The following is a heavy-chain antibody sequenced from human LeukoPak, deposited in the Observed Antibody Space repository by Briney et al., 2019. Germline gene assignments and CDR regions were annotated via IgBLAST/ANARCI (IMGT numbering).Heavy chain of an antibody. J-gene: IGHJ3*02. CDR2: IYSGGST. Sequence: PSQTLSLTCTVSGGSISSGSYYWSWIRQPAGKGLEWIGFIYSGGSTNYNPSLKSRVTISVDTSKNQFALRVNSVTAADTAVYYCARVLAEMAAVWRDDVFDIWGQGTMVTVSS. CDR3: ARVLAEMAAVWRDDVFDI. V-gene: IGHV4-61*02. CDR1: GGSISSGSYY. D-gene: IGHD5-24*01.